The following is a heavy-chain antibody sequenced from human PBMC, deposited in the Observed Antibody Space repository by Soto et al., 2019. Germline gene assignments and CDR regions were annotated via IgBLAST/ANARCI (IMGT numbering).Heavy chain of an antibody. CDR2: ISAYNGNT. V-gene: IGHV1-18*01. CDR1: GCTFTSYS. CDR3: ARVNYYDSSGYYFRT. Sequence: ASVKVSCKASGCTFTSYSISWVRQAPGQGLEWMGWISAYNGNTNYAQKLQGRVTMTTDTSTSTAYMELRSLRSDDTAVYYCARVNYYDSSGYYFRTWGQGTLVTVSS. J-gene: IGHJ4*02. D-gene: IGHD3-22*01.